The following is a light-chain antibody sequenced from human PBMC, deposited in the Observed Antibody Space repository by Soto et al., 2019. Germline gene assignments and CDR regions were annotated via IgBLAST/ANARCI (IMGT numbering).Light chain of an antibody. CDR1: QSIDTA. J-gene: IGKJ1*01. V-gene: IGKV1-5*03. CDR3: QQYGRP. Sequence: IQMPQSPSTLSASVGDRVTITCRASQSIDTALAWYQQKPGKAPNLLIYRASNLESGVPSRFSGSGSGTDFTLTISRLEHEDFAVYYCQQYGRPFGQGTKV. CDR2: RAS.